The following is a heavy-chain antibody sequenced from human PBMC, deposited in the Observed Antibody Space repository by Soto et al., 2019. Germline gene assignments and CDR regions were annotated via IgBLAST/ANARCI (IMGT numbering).Heavy chain of an antibody. CDR2: ISSSSSYI. V-gene: IGHV3-21*01. Sequence: GSLRLSCAASGFTFSSYSMNWVRQAPGKGLEWVSSISSSSSYIYYADSVKGRFTISRDNAKNSLYLQMNSLRAEDTAVYYCARDPPSRYGDYVRYYYYGMDVWGQGTTVTVSS. J-gene: IGHJ6*02. CDR3: ARDPPSRYGDYVRYYYYGMDV. CDR1: GFTFSSYS. D-gene: IGHD4-17*01.